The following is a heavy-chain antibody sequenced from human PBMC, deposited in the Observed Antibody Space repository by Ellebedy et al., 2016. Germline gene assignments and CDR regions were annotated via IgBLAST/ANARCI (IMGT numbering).Heavy chain of an antibody. J-gene: IGHJ4*02. D-gene: IGHD2-2*02. CDR3: ATAGSYRFDY. V-gene: IGHV3-74*01. CDR1: GFTFSNPW. CDR2: MNGDGSTI. Sequence: GESLKISCAASGFTFSNPWMHWVRQAPGEGLVWVSRMNGDGSTINYADSVKGRFTISRDNAKNTLYLQMNILRTEDTAVYYCATAGSYRFDYWGLGTLVTVSS.